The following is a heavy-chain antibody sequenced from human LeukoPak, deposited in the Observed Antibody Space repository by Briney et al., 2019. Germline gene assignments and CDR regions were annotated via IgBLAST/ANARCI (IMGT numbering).Heavy chain of an antibody. V-gene: IGHV3-7*03. Sequence: GGSLRLSCAASGFNISDFWMTWVRQAPGKGLEWVANIKEDGTEKHLVDSVKGRFTISRDNTKNSLYLQMNSLRAEDTAVYYCARGSGSYSYRYFQHWGQGTLVTVSS. J-gene: IGHJ1*01. D-gene: IGHD1-26*01. CDR3: ARGSGSYSYRYFQH. CDR2: IKEDGTEK. CDR1: GFNISDFW.